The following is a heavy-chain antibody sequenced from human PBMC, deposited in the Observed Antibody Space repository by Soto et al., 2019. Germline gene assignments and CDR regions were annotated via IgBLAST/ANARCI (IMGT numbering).Heavy chain of an antibody. D-gene: IGHD3-22*01. CDR1: AGSITTSY. CDR2: ISYRGST. J-gene: IGHJ5*02. Sequence: SETLSLTCTVSAGSITTSYWSWIRQPLGKALERIGYISYRGSTNYIPSLKSRLTISIDTSKSQISLKLTSMTTADTAVYYCASSGIVGREVNTWFDPWGQGTLVTVSS. V-gene: IGHV4-59*01. CDR3: ASSGIVGREVNTWFDP.